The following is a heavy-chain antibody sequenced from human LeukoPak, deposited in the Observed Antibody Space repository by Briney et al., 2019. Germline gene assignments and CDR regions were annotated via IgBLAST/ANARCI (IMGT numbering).Heavy chain of an antibody. CDR1: GGSISSHY. V-gene: IGHV4-59*11. CDR3: ARGGIVVVPAGSGWFDP. Sequence: PSETLSLTCTVSGGSISSHYWSWIRQPPAKGLELIGYIYYSGSTNYNPSLKSRVTISVDTSKNQFSLKLSSVTAADTAVYYCARGGIVVVPAGSGWFDPWGQGTLVTVSS. D-gene: IGHD2-2*01. J-gene: IGHJ5*02. CDR2: IYYSGST.